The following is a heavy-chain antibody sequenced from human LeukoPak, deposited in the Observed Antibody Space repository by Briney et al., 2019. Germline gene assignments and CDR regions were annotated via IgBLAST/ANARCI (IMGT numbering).Heavy chain of an antibody. J-gene: IGHJ4*02. CDR3: ARGRDVVVVPAADFDF. V-gene: IGHV6-1*01. CDR2: TFYRSQWHY. CDR1: GDSVSRNNIA. Sequence: SQTLSLTCAISGDSVSRNNIAWNWIRQSPSRGLEWLGRTFYRSQWHYEYAPSMTSRIIMSPDTSRNEFSLQLTSVSPEDTAVYYCARGRDVVVVPAADFDFWGQGILVTVSS. D-gene: IGHD2-21*01.